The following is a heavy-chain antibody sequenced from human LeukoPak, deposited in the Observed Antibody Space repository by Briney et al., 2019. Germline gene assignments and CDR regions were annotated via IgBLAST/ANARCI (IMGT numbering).Heavy chain of an antibody. CDR1: GFTFSSYS. J-gene: IGHJ5*02. D-gene: IGHD6-19*01. V-gene: IGHV3-21*01. CDR2: ISSSSSYI. CDR3: ARVLVAGRENWFDP. Sequence: GGSLRLSCAASGFTFSSYSMNWVRQAPGKGLEWVSSISSSSSYIYYADSVKGRFTISRDNAKNSLYLQMNSLRAEDTAVYYCARVLVAGRENWFDPWGQGTLVTVSS.